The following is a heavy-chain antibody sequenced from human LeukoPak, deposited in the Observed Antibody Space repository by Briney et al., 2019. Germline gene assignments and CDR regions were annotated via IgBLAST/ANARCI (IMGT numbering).Heavy chain of an antibody. CDR1: GFTFDDYG. J-gene: IGHJ4*02. V-gene: IGHV3-9*01. CDR3: AKAPRGNDDYFDY. Sequence: PGGFLRLSCAASGFTFDDYGMHWVRQAPGKGLEWVSGISWNSGSIGYADSVEGRFTISRDNAKNSLYLQMNSLRAEDTALYYCAKAPRGNDDYFDYWGQGTLVTVSS. D-gene: IGHD3-16*01. CDR2: ISWNSGSI.